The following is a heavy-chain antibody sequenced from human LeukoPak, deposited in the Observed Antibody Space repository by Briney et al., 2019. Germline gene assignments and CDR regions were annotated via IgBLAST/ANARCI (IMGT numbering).Heavy chain of an antibody. D-gene: IGHD6-13*01. CDR2: IKQDGSEK. V-gene: IGHV3-7*01. J-gene: IGHJ4*02. Sequence: GGSLRLSCAASGFTFSSYWMSWVRQAPGKGLEWVANIKQDGSEKYYVDSVKGRFTISRDNAKNSLYLQMNSLRAEDTAVYYCARGRGDSSSWYDYFDYWGQGTLVTVSS. CDR1: GFTFSSYW. CDR3: ARGRGDSSSWYDYFDY.